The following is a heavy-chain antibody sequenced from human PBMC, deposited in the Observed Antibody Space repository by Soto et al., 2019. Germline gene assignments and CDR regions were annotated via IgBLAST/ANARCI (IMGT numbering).Heavy chain of an antibody. J-gene: IGHJ6*02. V-gene: IGHV4-39*01. CDR2: IYYSGST. D-gene: IGHD4-17*01. Sequence: QLQLQESGPGLVKPSETLSLTCTVSGGSISSSSYYWGWIRQPPGKGLEWIGSIYYSGSTYYNPSLKSRVTISVDTSKNQFSLKLSSVTAADTAVYYCARHGSRTTVTIVDYYYGMDVWGQGTTVTVSS. CDR3: ARHGSRTTVTIVDYYYGMDV. CDR1: GGSISSSSYY.